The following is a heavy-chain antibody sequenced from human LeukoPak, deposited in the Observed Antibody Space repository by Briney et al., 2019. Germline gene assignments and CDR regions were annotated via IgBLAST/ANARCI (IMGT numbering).Heavy chain of an antibody. Sequence: SETLSLTCAVYGGSFSGYYWSWIRQPPGKGLEWIGEINHSGSTNCNPSLKSRVTISIDTSKNQISLKLSSVTAADTAVYYCARRPLGGIDYWGQGTLVTVSS. CDR1: GGSFSGYY. D-gene: IGHD3-16*01. CDR2: INHSGST. CDR3: ARRPLGGIDY. J-gene: IGHJ4*02. V-gene: IGHV4-34*01.